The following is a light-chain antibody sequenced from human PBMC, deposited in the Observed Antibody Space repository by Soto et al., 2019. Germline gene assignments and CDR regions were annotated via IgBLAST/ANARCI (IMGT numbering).Light chain of an antibody. Sequence: QSALTQPRSVSGSPGQSVTLSCTGTSSDVGGYNYVSWYQQPPGKAPKLMIDDVNKRPSGVPDRFSGSRSGNTASLTISGLQAEDEADYYCCSYAGSYTLVFGGGTKLTVL. CDR2: DVN. J-gene: IGLJ3*02. CDR3: CSYAGSYTLV. CDR1: SSDVGGYNY. V-gene: IGLV2-11*01.